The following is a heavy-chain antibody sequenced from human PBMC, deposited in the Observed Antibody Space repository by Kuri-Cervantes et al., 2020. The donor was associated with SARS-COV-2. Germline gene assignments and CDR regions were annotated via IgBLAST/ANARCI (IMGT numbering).Heavy chain of an antibody. CDR3: AKDLSPTISCMDV. CDR2: ISKGSDTI. Sequence: GGSLRLSCAASGFTFNTYSMDWVRLAPGKGLKWLAYISKGSDTIYYADSVKGRFTISRDNAKNSLYLQMNSLRAEDMALYYCAKDLSPTISCMDVWGKGTTVTVSS. D-gene: IGHD3-3*01. V-gene: IGHV3-48*04. CDR1: GFTFNTYS. J-gene: IGHJ6*03.